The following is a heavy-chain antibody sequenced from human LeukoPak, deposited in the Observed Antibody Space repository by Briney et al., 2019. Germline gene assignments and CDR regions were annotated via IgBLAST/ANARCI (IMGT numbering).Heavy chain of an antibody. Sequence: GGSLRLSCAASGFTFSSYAMNWVRRAPGKGLEWVAGISGSGGGTKYADSVKGRFTISRDNSKNTMFLQMTSLRADDTAVYFCAKRGVVIRVILVGFHKEANYLESWGQGALVTVSS. CDR2: ISGSGGGT. CDR1: GFTFSSYA. CDR3: AKRGVVIRVILVGFHKEANYLES. J-gene: IGHJ4*02. D-gene: IGHD3-22*01. V-gene: IGHV3-23*01.